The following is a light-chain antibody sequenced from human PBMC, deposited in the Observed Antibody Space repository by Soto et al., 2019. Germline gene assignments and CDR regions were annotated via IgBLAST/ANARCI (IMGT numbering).Light chain of an antibody. CDR1: QSVSSN. J-gene: IGKJ1*01. CDR3: HHFGSLPET. Sequence: EIVMTQSPATLSVSPGERATLSCRASQSVSSNLAWYQQKPGQAPRLLIYGASTRATGIPARFSGSGSGTEFTLTISSLQSEDFAVYYCHHFGSLPETFGQVTNVE. CDR2: GAS. V-gene: IGKV3-15*01.